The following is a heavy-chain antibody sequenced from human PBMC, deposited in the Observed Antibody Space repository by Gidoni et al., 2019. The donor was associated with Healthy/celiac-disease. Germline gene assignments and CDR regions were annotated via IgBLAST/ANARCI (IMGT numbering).Heavy chain of an antibody. Sequence: EVQLLESGGGLVQPGGSLSLYCAASGFTFISYAMSWVRQAPGKGLEWASAISGSGGSTYYADSVKGRFTISRDNSKNTLYLQMNSLRAEDTAVYYCAKYCSSTSCYNYYYYYMDVWGKGTTVTVSS. CDR1: GFTFISYA. J-gene: IGHJ6*03. D-gene: IGHD2-2*02. V-gene: IGHV3-23*01. CDR3: AKYCSSTSCYNYYYYYMDV. CDR2: ISGSGGST.